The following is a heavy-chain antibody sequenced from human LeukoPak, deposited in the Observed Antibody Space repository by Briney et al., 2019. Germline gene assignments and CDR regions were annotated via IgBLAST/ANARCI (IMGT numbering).Heavy chain of an antibody. D-gene: IGHD3-22*01. J-gene: IGHJ3*02. CDR1: GGSISSSSYY. CDR2: IYHSGST. Sequence: SESLSLTCTVSGGSISSSSYYWGWIRQPPGKGLEWIGSIYHSGSTYYNPSLKSRVTISVDTSKNQFSLKLSSVTAADTAVYYCARDSRSSYYYDSSGYYEAFDIWGQGTMVTVSS. V-gene: IGHV4-39*07. CDR3: ARDSRSSYYYDSSGYYEAFDI.